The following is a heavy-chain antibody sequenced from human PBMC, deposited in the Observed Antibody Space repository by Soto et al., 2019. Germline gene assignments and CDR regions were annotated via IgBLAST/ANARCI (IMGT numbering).Heavy chain of an antibody. Sequence: PGGSLRLSCAASGFTFSSYAMNWVRQAPGKGLEWVSAISGSGGTTNYADSVKGRFTISRDNSKNTLYLQMNSLRAEDTAVYYCAKACLLFDWWSFDYWGQGTLVTVSS. CDR1: GFTFSSYA. J-gene: IGHJ4*02. CDR3: AKACLLFDWWSFDY. V-gene: IGHV3-23*01. D-gene: IGHD3-9*01. CDR2: ISGSGGTT.